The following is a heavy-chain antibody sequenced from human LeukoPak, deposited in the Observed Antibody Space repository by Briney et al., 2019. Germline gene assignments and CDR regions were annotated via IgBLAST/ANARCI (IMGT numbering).Heavy chain of an antibody. CDR3: ARGVLRRIRSYYYYYMDV. CDR2: INHSGST. CDR1: GGSFSGYY. Sequence: SETLSLTCAVYGGSFSGYYLSWIRQPPGKGLEWIGEINHSGSTNYNPSLKSRVTISVDTSKNQFSLKLSSVTAADTAVYYCARGVLRRIRSYYYYYMDVWGKGTTVTVSS. J-gene: IGHJ6*03. V-gene: IGHV4-34*01. D-gene: IGHD5/OR15-5a*01.